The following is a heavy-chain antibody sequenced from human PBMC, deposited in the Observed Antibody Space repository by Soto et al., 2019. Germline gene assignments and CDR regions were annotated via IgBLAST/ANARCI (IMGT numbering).Heavy chain of an antibody. V-gene: IGHV1-69*01. CDR2: IIPIFGTA. D-gene: IGHD1-26*01. J-gene: IGHJ6*02. CDR1: GGTFSSYA. Sequence: QVQLVQSGAEVKKPGSSVKVSCKASGGTFSSYAISWVRQAPGQGLEWMGGIIPIFGTANYAQKFQGRVTITADESTSTAYMELSSLRSEDTAVYYCARAGGSPRKWELPSTANYYYYGKDVWGQGTTVTVSS. CDR3: ARAGGSPRKWELPSTANYYYYGKDV.